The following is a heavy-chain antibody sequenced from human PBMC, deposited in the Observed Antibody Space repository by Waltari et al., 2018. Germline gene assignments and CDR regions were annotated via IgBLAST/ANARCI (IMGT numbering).Heavy chain of an antibody. D-gene: IGHD3-10*01. CDR1: GLTLGTAA. Sequence: EVQLVESGGSLVQPGGSLCLTCAASGLTLGTAAMGWVRPAPGKGLEWFSSFSGRGGSTYSADSAKGRFTISRDNSKNTLYLQMNSLRADDSAVYYCAKDSRAYGVFDCWGQGTLVTVSS. J-gene: IGHJ4*02. V-gene: IGHV3-23*04. CDR2: FSGRGGST. CDR3: AKDSRAYGVFDC.